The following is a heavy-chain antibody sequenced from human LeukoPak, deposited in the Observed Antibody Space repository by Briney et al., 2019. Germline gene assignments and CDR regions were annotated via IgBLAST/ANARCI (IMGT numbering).Heavy chain of an antibody. CDR2: INHSGST. CDR3: ARGSYSSGWYRRYFQH. D-gene: IGHD6-19*01. V-gene: IGHV4-34*01. J-gene: IGHJ1*01. Sequence: TSETLSLTCAVYGGSFSGYYWSWIRQPPGKGLEWIGEINHSGSTNYNPCLKSRVTISVDTSKNQFSLKLSSVTAADTAVYYCARGSYSSGWYRRYFQHWGEGTLVTVSS. CDR1: GGSFSGYY.